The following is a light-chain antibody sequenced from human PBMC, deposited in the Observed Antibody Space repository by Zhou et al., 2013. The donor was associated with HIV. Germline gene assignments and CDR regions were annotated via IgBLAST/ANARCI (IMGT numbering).Light chain of an antibody. J-gene: IGKJ2*01. CDR3: QQSYSTPYT. Sequence: DFEMTQSPSSLSASVGDRVTITCRASHSIGTFLNWYHQKPGKAPKLVIYAASNLQSGAPSRFSGSGSETDFTLTISSLQPEDFATYYCQQSYSTPYTFGQGTKLEIK. CDR2: AAS. V-gene: IGKV1-39*01. CDR1: HSIGTF.